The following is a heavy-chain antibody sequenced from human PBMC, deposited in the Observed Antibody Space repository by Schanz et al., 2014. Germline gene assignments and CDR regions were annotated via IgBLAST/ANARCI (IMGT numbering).Heavy chain of an antibody. D-gene: IGHD2-15*01. J-gene: IGHJ4*02. CDR3: AKDIGGAVAAPVYDS. CDR1: GFMFTKYA. CDR2: ISGTGTKT. V-gene: IGHV3-23*01. Sequence: EVQLLESGGGLIQPGGSLRLSCVASGFMFTKYAMNWVRQAPGKGLEWVSGISGTGTKTYYADSVKSRFTISRDNSKNTVFLQMSSLRADDTALYYCAKDIGGAVAAPVYDSWGQGTLVTVSS.